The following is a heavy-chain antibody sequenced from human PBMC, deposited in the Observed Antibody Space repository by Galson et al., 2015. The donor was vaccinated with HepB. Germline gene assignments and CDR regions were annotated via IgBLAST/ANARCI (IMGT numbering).Heavy chain of an antibody. V-gene: IGHV1-18*01. D-gene: IGHD3-10*01. CDR2: IRAYNGNT. J-gene: IGHJ6*02. Sequence: SVKVSCKASGYTFNSYGISWVRQAPGQGLEWMGWIRAYNGNTNYAQKLQGRVTMTTDTSTSTAYMELRSLRSDDTAVYYCARDRGKDYYDNGMDVWGQGTTVTVSS. CDR1: GYTFNSYG. CDR3: ARDRGKDYYDNGMDV.